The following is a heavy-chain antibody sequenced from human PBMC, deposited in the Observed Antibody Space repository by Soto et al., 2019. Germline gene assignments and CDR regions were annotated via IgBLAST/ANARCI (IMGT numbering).Heavy chain of an antibody. Sequence: PGGSLRLSCAASGFTFSSYAMHWVSQAPGKGLEWVAVISSDGTNKFYADSVRGRITISRDNSKNTLYLQMNSLRGEDSSVYYCARGTTLAIFDYGTEVWGQGTTVTVSS. CDR2: ISSDGTNK. V-gene: IGHV3-30-3*01. D-gene: IGHD1-7*01. J-gene: IGHJ6*02. CDR3: ARGTTLAIFDYGTEV. CDR1: GFTFSSYA.